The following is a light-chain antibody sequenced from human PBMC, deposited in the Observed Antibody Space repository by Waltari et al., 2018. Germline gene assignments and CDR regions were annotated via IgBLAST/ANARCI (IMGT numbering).Light chain of an antibody. CDR2: WAS. CDR1: QSVLYTSNNKNY. CDR3: QQYYNTPPT. Sequence: DIVMTQSPDSLAVSPGERATINCKSSQSVLYTSNNKNYLAWYQQKPGQPPKLLISWASTRESGVPDRFSGSGSGTDFTLTISSLQAEDVAVYHCQQYYNTPPTFGQGTKVEIK. J-gene: IGKJ1*01. V-gene: IGKV4-1*01.